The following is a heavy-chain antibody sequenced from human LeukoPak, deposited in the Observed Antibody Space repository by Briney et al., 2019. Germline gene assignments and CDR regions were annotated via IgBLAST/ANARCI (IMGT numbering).Heavy chain of an antibody. CDR1: GFTFSSYS. V-gene: IGHV3-21*01. D-gene: IGHD2-15*01. CDR3: ASLVAATGYYYYYMDV. CDR2: ISSSSSYI. J-gene: IGHJ6*03. Sequence: GGSLRLSCAASGFTFSSYSMNWVRQAPGKGLEWVSSISSSSSYIYYADSVKGRFTISRDNAKNSLYLQMNSLRAEDTAVYYCASLVAATGYYYYYMDVWGKGTTVTVSS.